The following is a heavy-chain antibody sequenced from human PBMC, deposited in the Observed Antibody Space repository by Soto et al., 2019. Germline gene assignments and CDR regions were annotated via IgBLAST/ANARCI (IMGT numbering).Heavy chain of an antibody. V-gene: IGHV3-48*03. Sequence: PGGPLIPSSIASGFSFRSSDMHCVRLAAGKGVGWVSYTSSCGGTVDHADSVEGRVTIPRGNAKNQLVLQRNSLRAQDTALYYCAREGSYDTMDYWGLGTLVTVSS. D-gene: IGHD3-22*01. CDR2: TSSCGGTV. J-gene: IGHJ4*02. CDR3: AREGSYDTMDY. CDR1: GFSFRSSD.